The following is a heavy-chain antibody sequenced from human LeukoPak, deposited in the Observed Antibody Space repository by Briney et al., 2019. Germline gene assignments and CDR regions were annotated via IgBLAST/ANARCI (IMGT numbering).Heavy chain of an antibody. CDR1: GFTFSSYA. V-gene: IGHV3-23*01. CDR2: ISGSGGST. D-gene: IGHD2-21*02. Sequence: PGGSLRLSRAASGFTFSSYAMSWVRQAPGKGLEWVSAISGSGGSTYYAGSVKGRFTISRDNSKNTLYLQMNSLRAEDTAVYYCAKCGGDYSYYFDYWGQGTLVTVSS. J-gene: IGHJ4*02. CDR3: AKCGGDYSYYFDY.